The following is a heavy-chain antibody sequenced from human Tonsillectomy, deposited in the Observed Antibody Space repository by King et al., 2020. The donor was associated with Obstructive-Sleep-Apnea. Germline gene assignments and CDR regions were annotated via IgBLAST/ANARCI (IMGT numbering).Heavy chain of an antibody. V-gene: IGHV3-30*02. CDR1: GFTFINYG. J-gene: IGHJ6*02. CDR3: AKDPTNYDILTGDYYYYGMDV. D-gene: IGHD3-9*01. CDR2: IRYDGSNK. Sequence: VQLVESGGGVVQPGRSLRLSCAASGFTFINYGMHWVRQAPGKGLEWVAFIRYDGSNKYYVDSVKGRFTISRDNSNNTLYLQMNSLRAEDTAVYYCAKDPTNYDILTGDYYYYGMDVWGQGTTVTVSS.